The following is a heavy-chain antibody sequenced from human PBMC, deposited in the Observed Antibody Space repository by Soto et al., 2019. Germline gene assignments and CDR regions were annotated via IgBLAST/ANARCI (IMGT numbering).Heavy chain of an antibody. V-gene: IGHV3-23*01. J-gene: IGHJ4*02. CDR2: ISGSGGST. D-gene: IGHD5-18*01. Sequence: GGSLRLSCAASGFTFSSYAMSWVRQAPGKGLEWVSTISGSGGSTYYADSVKGRFTISRDNSKNTLYLQMNSLRAEDTAVYYCAKASGYRYGYDLGYWGQGTLVTVSS. CDR3: AKASGYRYGYDLGY. CDR1: GFTFSSYA.